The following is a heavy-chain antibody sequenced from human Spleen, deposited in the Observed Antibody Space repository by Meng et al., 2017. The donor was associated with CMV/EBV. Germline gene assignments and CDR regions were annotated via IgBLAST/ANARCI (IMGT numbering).Heavy chain of an antibody. V-gene: IGHV4-30-4*02. J-gene: IGHJ4*02. CDR2: IYYSGST. CDR3: ARRSSVATPFDY. D-gene: IGHD5-12*01. Sequence: SETLSLTCTVSGDSISSGDYYWSWIRQPPGKGLEWIGYIYYSGSTYYNPSLKSRVTISVDTSKNQFSLKLSSVTAADTAVYYCARRSSVATPFDYWGQGTLVTVSS. CDR1: GDSISSGDYY.